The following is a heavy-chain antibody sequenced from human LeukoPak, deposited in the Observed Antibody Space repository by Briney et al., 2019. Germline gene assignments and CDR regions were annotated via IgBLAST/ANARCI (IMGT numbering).Heavy chain of an antibody. Sequence: GGSLRLSCAASGFTFSSNYMSWVRQAPGKGLEWVSVIYSGGSTYYSDSVKGRFTISRDNSKNTLYLQMNSLRAEDTAVYYCARGVRRRPDAFYIWGQGTMGTVSS. CDR2: IYSGGST. D-gene: IGHD6-25*01. V-gene: IGHV3-66*01. CDR3: ARGVRRRPDAFYI. CDR1: GFTFSSNY. J-gene: IGHJ3*02.